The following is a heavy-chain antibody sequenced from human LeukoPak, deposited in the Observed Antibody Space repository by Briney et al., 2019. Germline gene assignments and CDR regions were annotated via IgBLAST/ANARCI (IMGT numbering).Heavy chain of an antibody. D-gene: IGHD6-19*01. CDR3: VRDLQWLVMWFDP. CDR2: IWHDGSNK. Sequence: PGRSLRLSCAASGFTFSDYGMHWVRQAPGKGLEWVAVIWHDGSNKYYADSVKGRFTISRDNSKNTLYLQMNSLRAEDMAVYYCVRDLQWLVMWFDPWGQGTLVTVSS. J-gene: IGHJ5*02. V-gene: IGHV3-33*01. CDR1: GFTFSDYG.